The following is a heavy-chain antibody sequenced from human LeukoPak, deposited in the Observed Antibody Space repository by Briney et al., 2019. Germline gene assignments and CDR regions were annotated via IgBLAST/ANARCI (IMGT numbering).Heavy chain of an antibody. Sequence: GGSLRLSCAASGFTFSSYSMNWVRQAPGKGLEWVSSISSSSSYIYYADSVKGRFTISRDNAKNSLYLQMNSPRAEDTAVYYCARLQYDSSGYYFDYWGQGTLVTVSS. J-gene: IGHJ4*02. CDR1: GFTFSSYS. CDR3: ARLQYDSSGYYFDY. D-gene: IGHD3-22*01. CDR2: ISSSSSYI. V-gene: IGHV3-21*01.